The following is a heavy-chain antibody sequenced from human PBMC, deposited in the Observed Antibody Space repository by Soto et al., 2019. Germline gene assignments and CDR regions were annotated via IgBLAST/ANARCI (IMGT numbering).Heavy chain of an antibody. J-gene: IGHJ5*02. V-gene: IGHV1-18*01. CDR1: GYTFTNYG. D-gene: IGHD3-10*01. CDR3: ARGVGSGTYYTQYDWFDP. CDR2: INTYNGNT. Sequence: QVQLVQSGAEVKKPGASVKVSCKASGYTFTNYGISWVRQAPGQGLEWMGWINTYNGNTNHAQKLQGRVTMTTDTAPSTAYMELRSLRSDDTAVYYCARGVGSGTYYTQYDWFDPWGQGTLVTVSS.